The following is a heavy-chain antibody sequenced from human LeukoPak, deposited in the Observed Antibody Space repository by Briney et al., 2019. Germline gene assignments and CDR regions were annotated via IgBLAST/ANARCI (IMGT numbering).Heavy chain of an antibody. CDR1: GGSFSGYY. V-gene: IGHV4-34*01. J-gene: IGHJ3*02. Sequence: SETLSLTCAVYGGSFSGYYWSWIRQPPGKGLEWIGEINHSGSTNHNPSLKGRVTISVDTSKNQFSLKLSSVTAADTAVYYCARDTGGDAFDIWGQGTMVTVSS. CDR2: INHSGST. CDR3: ARDTGGDAFDI. D-gene: IGHD4-17*01.